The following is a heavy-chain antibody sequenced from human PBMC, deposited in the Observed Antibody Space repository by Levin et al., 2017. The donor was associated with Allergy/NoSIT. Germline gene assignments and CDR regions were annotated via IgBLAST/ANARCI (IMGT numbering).Heavy chain of an antibody. J-gene: IGHJ3*02. V-gene: IGHV3-9*01. CDR3: AKDKGRINPIGGAFDI. D-gene: IGHD3-10*01. CDR1: GFTFDDYA. Sequence: SLKISCAASGFTFDDYAMHWVRQAPGKGLEWVSGISWNSGSIGYADSVKGRFTISRDNAKNSLYLQMNSLRAEDTALYYCAKDKGRINPIGGAFDIWGQGTMVTVSS. CDR2: ISWNSGSI.